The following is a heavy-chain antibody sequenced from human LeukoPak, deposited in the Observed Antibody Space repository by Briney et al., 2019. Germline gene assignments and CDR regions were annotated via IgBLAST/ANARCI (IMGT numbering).Heavy chain of an antibody. CDR3: ARDPGITMVRGIIPYYYYYMDV. D-gene: IGHD3-10*01. V-gene: IGHV3-11*04. J-gene: IGHJ6*03. CDR2: ISGSGNTI. CDR1: GFTFSDYH. Sequence: PGGSLRLSCAASGFTFSDYHMNWVRQAPGKGLEWVSYISGSGNTIYYEDSVRGRFTTSRDNAKNSLYLQMNSLRAEDTAVYFCARDPGITMVRGIIPYYYYYMDVWGTGTTVTVSS.